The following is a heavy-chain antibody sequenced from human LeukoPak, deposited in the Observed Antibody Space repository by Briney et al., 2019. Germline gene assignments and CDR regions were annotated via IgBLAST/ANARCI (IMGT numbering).Heavy chain of an antibody. CDR3: ATDRPHTASFYAY. D-gene: IGHD2/OR15-2a*01. Sequence: SETLSLTCTVSGGSISSYYWSWIRQPAGKGLEWIGRIFTSGNTKYNPSLQSRVTMSVDTSRKQISLKMTSVTAADTAVYYCATDRPHTASFYAYWGQGTLVTVSS. CDR1: GGSISSYY. CDR2: IFTSGNT. J-gene: IGHJ4*02. V-gene: IGHV4-4*07.